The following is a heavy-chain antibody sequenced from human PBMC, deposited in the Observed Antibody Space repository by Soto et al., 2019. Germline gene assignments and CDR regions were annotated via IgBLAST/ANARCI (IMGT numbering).Heavy chain of an antibody. Sequence: PGGSLRLSCAASGFTFSNAWMNWVRQAPGKGLEWVGRIKSKTDGGTTDYAAPVKGRFTISRDDSKNTLYLQMNSLKTEDTAVYYCTTDTLGPIETFYYYGMDVWGQGTTVTVS. CDR1: GFTFSNAW. V-gene: IGHV3-15*07. J-gene: IGHJ6*02. D-gene: IGHD1-26*01. CDR2: IKSKTDGGTT. CDR3: TTDTLGPIETFYYYGMDV.